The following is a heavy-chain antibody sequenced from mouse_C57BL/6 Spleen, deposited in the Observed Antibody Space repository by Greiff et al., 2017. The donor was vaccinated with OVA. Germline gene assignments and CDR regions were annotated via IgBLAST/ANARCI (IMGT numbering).Heavy chain of an antibody. Sequence: QVHVKQSGAELARPGASVKMSCKASGYTFTSYTMHWVKQRPGQGLEWIGYINPSSGYTKYNQKFKDKATLTADKSSSTAYMQLSSLTSEDSAVYYCARQDGYGAMDYWGQGTSVTVSS. CDR3: ARQDGYGAMDY. CDR1: GYTFTSYT. V-gene: IGHV1-4*01. J-gene: IGHJ4*01. CDR2: INPSSGYT. D-gene: IGHD2-2*01.